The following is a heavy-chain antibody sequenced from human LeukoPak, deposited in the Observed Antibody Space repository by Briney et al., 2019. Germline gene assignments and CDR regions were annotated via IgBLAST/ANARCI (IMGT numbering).Heavy chain of an antibody. J-gene: IGHJ4*02. V-gene: IGHV3-53*01. CDR2: LYSDGST. D-gene: IGHD3-22*01. CDR3: ARAAYDTNGFTANHDD. Sequence: PGGSLRLSCAASGFTVSSSNMSWVRQAPGKGLEWVSVLYSDGSTYYAGSVKGRFTISRDNSKNTLYLQMNDLRAEDTAVYYCARAAYDTNGFTANHDDWGQGTLVTVSS. CDR1: GFTVSSSN.